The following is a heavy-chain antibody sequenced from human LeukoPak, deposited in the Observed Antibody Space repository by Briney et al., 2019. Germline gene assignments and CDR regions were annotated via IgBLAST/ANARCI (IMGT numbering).Heavy chain of an antibody. J-gene: IGHJ4*02. CDR1: GFTFSSYA. V-gene: IGHV3-30-3*01. CDR3: ARDYSGNYYKGFDY. D-gene: IGHD1-26*01. Sequence: GRSLRLSCAASGFTFSSYAMHWVRQAPGKGLEWVAVISNDGSNKYYADSVKGRFTISRDNSKNTLSLQMNSLRAEDTAVYYCARDYSGNYYKGFDYWGQGTLVTVSS. CDR2: ISNDGSNK.